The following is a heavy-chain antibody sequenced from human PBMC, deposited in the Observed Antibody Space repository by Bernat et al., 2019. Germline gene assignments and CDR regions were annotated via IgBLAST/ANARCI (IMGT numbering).Heavy chain of an antibody. D-gene: IGHD5-24*01. V-gene: IGHV3-74*01. Sequence: EVQLVESGGDLVQPGGSLRLSCAASGFTFSSYWMHWVRQAPDKGLVWVSRIDRDGSSTNYADSVRSRFTISRDNAKNTLYLQMNSLRAEDTAVYYCARRDGYKSIIDYWGQGTLVAVSS. J-gene: IGHJ4*02. CDR3: ARRDGYKSIIDY. CDR1: GFTFSSYW. CDR2: IDRDGSST.